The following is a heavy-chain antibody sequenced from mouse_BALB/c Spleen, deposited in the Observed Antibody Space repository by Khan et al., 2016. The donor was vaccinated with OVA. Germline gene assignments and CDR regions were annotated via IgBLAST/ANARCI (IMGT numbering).Heavy chain of an antibody. CDR3: ARGSGYDRFAY. D-gene: IGHD2-2*01. V-gene: IGHV1S137*01. J-gene: IGHJ3*01. CDR1: GYTFTDYA. CDR2: ISTYYGNT. Sequence: QVQLQQSGPELVRPGVSVKISCKGSGYTFTDYAMHWVKQSHAKSLEWIGVISTYYGNTDYNQKFKGKATMIVDKSSNTAYMELARFTSEDSAIYYCARGSGYDRFAYWGQGTLVTVSA.